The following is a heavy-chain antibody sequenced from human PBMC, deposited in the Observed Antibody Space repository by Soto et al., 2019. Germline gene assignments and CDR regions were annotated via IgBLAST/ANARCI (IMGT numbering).Heavy chain of an antibody. D-gene: IGHD5-12*01. CDR1: GGTFSSYA. Sequence: SVKVSCKASGGTFSSYAISWVRQAPGQGLEWMGGIIPIFGTANYAQKFQGRVTITADESTSTAYMELSSLRSEDTAVYYCARPDREMATISPKFDYWGQGTLVTVSS. CDR2: IIPIFGTA. J-gene: IGHJ4*02. V-gene: IGHV1-69*13. CDR3: ARPDREMATISPKFDY.